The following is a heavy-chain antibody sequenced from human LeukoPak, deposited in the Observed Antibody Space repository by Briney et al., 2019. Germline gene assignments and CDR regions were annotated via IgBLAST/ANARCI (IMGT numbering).Heavy chain of an antibody. J-gene: IGHJ4*02. Sequence: SQTLSLTCTVSGGSISSGGYYWSWIRQPPGKGLEWIGYIYHSGSTYYNPSLKSRVTISVDRSKNQFSLKLSSVTAADTTVYYCASDRYDFWSGYYRLGYWGQGTLVTVSS. CDR2: IYHSGST. CDR3: ASDRYDFWSGYYRLGY. V-gene: IGHV4-30-2*01. D-gene: IGHD3-3*01. CDR1: GGSISSGGYY.